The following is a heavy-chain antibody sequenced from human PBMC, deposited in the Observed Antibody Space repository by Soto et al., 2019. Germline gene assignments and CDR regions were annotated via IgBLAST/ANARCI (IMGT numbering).Heavy chain of an antibody. J-gene: IGHJ3*02. Sequence: VQLLESGGGLVQVGGSLRLSCAASGFTFNSFTMYWVRQAPGKGLEYVSGISSNGGSTYYANSVKGRFTISRDNSKNTLYIQMGSLRGEDMAVYYCATDTSISEPRGAFDIWGQGTTVTVSS. CDR1: GFTFNSFT. CDR3: ATDTSISEPRGAFDI. CDR2: ISSNGGST. D-gene: IGHD1-20*01. V-gene: IGHV3-64*01.